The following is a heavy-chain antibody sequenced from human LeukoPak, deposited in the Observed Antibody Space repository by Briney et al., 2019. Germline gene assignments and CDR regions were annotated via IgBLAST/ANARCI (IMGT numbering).Heavy chain of an antibody. J-gene: IGHJ4*02. CDR2: INHSGST. D-gene: IGHD3-10*01. Sequence: SETLSLTCAVYGGSFSGYYWSWIRQPPGKGLEWIGEINHSGSTNYNPSLKSRVTISVDTSKNQFSLKLSSVTAADTAVYYCARAITGPVDYWGQETLVTVSS. V-gene: IGHV4-34*01. CDR3: ARAITGPVDY. CDR1: GGSFSGYY.